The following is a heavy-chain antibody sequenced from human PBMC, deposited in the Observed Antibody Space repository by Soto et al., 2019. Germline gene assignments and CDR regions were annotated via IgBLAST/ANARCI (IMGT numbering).Heavy chain of an antibody. CDR3: ARDIGYSSFDY. D-gene: IGHD2-15*01. CDR1: GFSFRNYW. V-gene: IGHV3-7*01. J-gene: IGHJ4*02. Sequence: EVQLVESGGDLVQPGGSLRLSCAVSGFSFRNYWMSWVRQAPGKGLEWVANINHDGSEQNFLDSVKGRFTISRDNGKNSLFLQRNSLRAEYTAVYYCARDIGYSSFDYWGQGTLVTVSS. CDR2: INHDGSEQ.